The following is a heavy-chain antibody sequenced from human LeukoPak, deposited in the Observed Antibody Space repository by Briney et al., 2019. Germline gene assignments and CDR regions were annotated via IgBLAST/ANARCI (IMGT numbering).Heavy chain of an antibody. J-gene: IGHJ3*01. CDR2: ISYDGSNK. CDR3: ARVFVVVGSTDALDL. Sequence: GGSLRLSCAASGFTFSSYAMHWVRQAPGKGLEWVAVISYDGSNKYYADSVKGRFTISRDTSKNTLYLQMNGLRAEDTAVYYCARVFVVVGSTDALDLWGQGTMVTVSS. D-gene: IGHD2-15*01. CDR1: GFTFSSYA. V-gene: IGHV3-30*14.